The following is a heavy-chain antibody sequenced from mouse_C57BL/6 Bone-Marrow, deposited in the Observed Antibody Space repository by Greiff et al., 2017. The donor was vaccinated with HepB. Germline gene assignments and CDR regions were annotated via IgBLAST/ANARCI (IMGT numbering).Heavy chain of an antibody. J-gene: IGHJ2*01. CDR1: GYTFTSYW. CDR3: ARVNLGYSNYEGYYFDY. CDR2: IYPGSGST. D-gene: IGHD2-5*01. V-gene: IGHV1-55*01. Sequence: QVQLQQPGAELVKPGASVKMSCKASGYTFTSYWITWVKQRPGQGLEWIGDIYPGSGSTNYNEKFKSKATLTVDTSYSTAYMQLSSLTSEDCAVYYGARVNLGYSNYEGYYFDYWGRGTTITVSA.